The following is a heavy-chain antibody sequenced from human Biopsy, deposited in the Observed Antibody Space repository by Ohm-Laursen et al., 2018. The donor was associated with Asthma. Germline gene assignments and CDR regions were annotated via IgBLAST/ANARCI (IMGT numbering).Heavy chain of an antibody. V-gene: IGHV1-69*15. Sequence: SSVKVSCKSLGGTFNTYVIGWVRQAPGQGLEWMGRINSVFGTTTYPQKFQDRVTITADDSTSTVYMELSSLRSEDTAAYYCARKAGSCISRTCYSLDFWGQGTLVTVSS. CDR3: ARKAGSCISRTCYSLDF. D-gene: IGHD2-2*01. CDR2: INSVFGTT. J-gene: IGHJ4*02. CDR1: GGTFNTYV.